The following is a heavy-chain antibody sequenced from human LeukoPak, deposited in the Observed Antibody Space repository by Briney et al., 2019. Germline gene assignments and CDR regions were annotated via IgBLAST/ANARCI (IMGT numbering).Heavy chain of an antibody. CDR1: GFPFSDFS. J-gene: IGHJ4*02. V-gene: IGHV3-23*01. Sequence: GGSLRLSCATSGFPFSDFSMTWVRQAPGKGLEWISTTNSGGTTTYYAESVKGRFTISRDNFKNALYLQMSSLRVEDTAIYYCAKQSYARSLGEGGPGTLVTVPS. CDR2: TNSGGTTT. D-gene: IGHD3-10*02. CDR3: AKQSYARSLGE.